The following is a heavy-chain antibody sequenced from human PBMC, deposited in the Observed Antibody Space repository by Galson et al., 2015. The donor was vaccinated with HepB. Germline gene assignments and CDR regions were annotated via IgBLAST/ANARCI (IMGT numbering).Heavy chain of an antibody. J-gene: IGHJ4*02. V-gene: IGHV6-1*01. CDR3: ARSAGDLDY. CDR1: GDSVSSNSAA. D-gene: IGHD7-27*01. CDR2: TWYRSKWYN. Sequence: CAISGDSVSSNSAAWNWIRQPPSRGLEWLGRTWYRSKWYNGYAVSVKSRITINPDTSKNQFSLHLNSVTPEDTAVYYCARSAGDLDYWGQGTLVTVSS.